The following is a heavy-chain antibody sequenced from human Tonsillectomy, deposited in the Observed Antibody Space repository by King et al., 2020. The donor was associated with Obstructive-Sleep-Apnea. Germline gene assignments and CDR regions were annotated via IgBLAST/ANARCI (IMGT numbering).Heavy chain of an antibody. CDR2: ISYDGSNK. CDR1: GFTFSTYS. Sequence: VQLVESGGGVVQPGKSLRLSCAASGFTFSTYSMHWVRQAPGKGLEWVAIISYDGSNKYCADSVKGRFIISRDNSKSTLFLQMNSLRAEDTAVYYCASDMAEMTTFPVPLFDPWGQGTLVTVSS. V-gene: IGHV3-30*04. CDR3: ASDMAEMTTFPVPLFDP. J-gene: IGHJ5*02. D-gene: IGHD5-24*01.